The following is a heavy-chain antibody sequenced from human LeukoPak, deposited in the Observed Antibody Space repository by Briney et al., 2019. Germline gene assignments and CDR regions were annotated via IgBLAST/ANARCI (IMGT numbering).Heavy chain of an antibody. Sequence: PGGSLRLSCEASGFTFSSNAMSWVRQAPGKGLEWVSGIGSDVRTHYADSVKGRFTISRDNSKNTLYLQVNSLRAEDTAVYYCARVGGYIGGPFDYWGQGTLVTVSS. CDR2: IGSDVRT. V-gene: IGHV3-23*01. J-gene: IGHJ4*02. CDR3: ARVGGYIGGPFDY. CDR1: GFTFSSNA. D-gene: IGHD5-12*01.